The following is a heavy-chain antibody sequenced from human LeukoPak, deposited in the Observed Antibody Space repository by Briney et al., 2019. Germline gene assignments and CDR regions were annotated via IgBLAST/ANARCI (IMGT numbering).Heavy chain of an antibody. V-gene: IGHV3-23*01. J-gene: IGHJ4*02. D-gene: IGHD3-9*01. CDR2: FTGSGGIT. CDR1: GFTFSNYA. CDR3: AKWGDYGVLTGYYDPDY. Sequence: GGSLRLSCVASGFTFSNYAMSWVRQAPGKGLEWVSAFTGSGGITYYADSVKGRFTISRDNSKNTLYLQMNSLRAEDTAVYYCAKWGDYGVLTGYYDPDYWGQGTLVTVSS.